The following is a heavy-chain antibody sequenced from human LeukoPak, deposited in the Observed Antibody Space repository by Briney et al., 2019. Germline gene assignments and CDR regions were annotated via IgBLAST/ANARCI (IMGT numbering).Heavy chain of an antibody. CDR1: GGSFSGYY. V-gene: IGHV4-34*01. CDR2: INRGGGT. J-gene: IGHJ4*02. CDR3: ARGLGSGSYYHY. Sequence: PSETLSLTCAVYGGSFSGYYWSWIRQPPGKGLEWIGEINRGGGTTYNPSLKSRVTISADTPKNQFSLKLTSVTAADTAVYYCARGLGSGSYYHYWGQGTLVTVSS. D-gene: IGHD3-10*01.